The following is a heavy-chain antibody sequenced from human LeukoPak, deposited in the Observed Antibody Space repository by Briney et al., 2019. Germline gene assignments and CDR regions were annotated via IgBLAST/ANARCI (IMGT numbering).Heavy chain of an antibody. CDR2: INPNSGGT. CDR1: GYTFTGYY. D-gene: IGHD2-15*01. CDR3: ASRSGYCSGGSCRSYYYYGMDV. Sequence: ASVKVSCKASGYTFTGYYMHWVRQAPGQGLEWMGRINPNSGGTNYAQKFQGRVTMTRNTSISTAYMELSSLRSEDTAVYYCASRSGYCSGGSCRSYYYYGMDVWGQGTTVTVSS. V-gene: IGHV1-2*06. J-gene: IGHJ6*02.